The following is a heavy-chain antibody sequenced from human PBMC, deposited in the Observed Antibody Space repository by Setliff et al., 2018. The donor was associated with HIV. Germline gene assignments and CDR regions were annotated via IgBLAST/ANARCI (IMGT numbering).Heavy chain of an antibody. CDR2: IFPGDSET. CDR1: GYSFPNDW. D-gene: IGHD3-9*01. V-gene: IGHV5-51*01. CDR3: TRHPLRPGIAGYFYFVDV. J-gene: IGHJ6*03. Sequence: LGESLKISCKDSGYSFPNDWIGWVRQMPGKGLEWVAIIFPGDSETRYSPSFEGQVTISADRSINTVYLQWSSLRASDTAIYYCTRHPLRPGIAGYFYFVDVWGTGTTVTVSS.